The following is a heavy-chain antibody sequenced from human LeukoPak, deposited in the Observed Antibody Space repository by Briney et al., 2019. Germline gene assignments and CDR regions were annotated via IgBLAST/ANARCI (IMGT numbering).Heavy chain of an antibody. V-gene: IGHV1-8*01. Sequence: ASVKVSCKASGYTFTSYDINWVRQATGQGLEWMGWMNPNSGNTGYAQKFQGRVTMTRNTSISTAYMELSSPRSEDTAVYYCARLRRAVAGTYYYYYMDVWGKGTTVTVSS. CDR2: MNPNSGNT. CDR3: ARLRRAVAGTYYYYYMDV. CDR1: GYTFTSYD. D-gene: IGHD6-19*01. J-gene: IGHJ6*03.